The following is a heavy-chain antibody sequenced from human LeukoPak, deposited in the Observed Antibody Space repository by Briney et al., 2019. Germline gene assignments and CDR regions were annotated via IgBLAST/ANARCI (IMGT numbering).Heavy chain of an antibody. CDR1: GVTFSSYA. V-gene: IGHV1-69*04. CDR3: ASLVDTAMRPGLTYDY. Sequence: SVKLSCKASGVTFSSYAISWVRQAPGQGLEWMGRIIPILGIANYAQKFQGRVTITADKSTSTAYMELSSLRSEDTAVYYCASLVDTAMRPGLTYDYWGQGTLVTVSS. J-gene: IGHJ4*02. CDR2: IIPILGIA. D-gene: IGHD5-18*01.